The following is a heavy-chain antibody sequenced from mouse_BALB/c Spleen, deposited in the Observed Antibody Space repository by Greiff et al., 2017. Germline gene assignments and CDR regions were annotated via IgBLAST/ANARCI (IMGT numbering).Heavy chain of an antibody. CDR1: GFTFSSFG. Sequence: EVKLMESGGGLVQPGGSRKLSCAASGFTFSSFGMHWVRQAPEKGLEWVAYISSGSSTIYYADTVKGRFTISRDNPKNTLFLQMTSLRSEDTAMYYCARYDSSWFAYWGQGTLVTVSA. D-gene: IGHD2-4*01. CDR3: ARYDSSWFAY. CDR2: ISSGSSTI. V-gene: IGHV5-17*02. J-gene: IGHJ3*01.